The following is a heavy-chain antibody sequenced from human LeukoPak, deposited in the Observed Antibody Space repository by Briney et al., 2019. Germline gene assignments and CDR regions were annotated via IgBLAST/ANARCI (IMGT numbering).Heavy chain of an antibody. CDR3: AKGIVATITNWYFDL. V-gene: IGHV3-9*01. CDR2: ISWNSGNI. Sequence: GRSLRLSCAASGFTFDDYTMHWVRQAPGKGLEWVSGISWNSGNIGYADSVKGRFTISRDNAKNSLYLQMNSLRAEDTALYYCAKGIVATITNWYFDLWGRGTLVTVSS. D-gene: IGHD5-12*01. CDR1: GFTFDDYT. J-gene: IGHJ2*01.